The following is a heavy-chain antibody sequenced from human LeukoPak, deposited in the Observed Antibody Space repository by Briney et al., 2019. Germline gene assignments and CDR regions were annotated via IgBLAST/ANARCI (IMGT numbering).Heavy chain of an antibody. CDR2: IYPGDSDT. D-gene: IGHD3-22*01. V-gene: IGHV5-51*01. J-gene: IGHJ6*02. CDR1: GYSFTSYW. CDR3: ARHANYYDSSGYYYARGMDV. Sequence: GESLKISCKGSGYSFTSYWIGWVRQMPGKGLEWVGIIYPGDSDTRYSPSFQGQVTISADKSISTAYLQWSSLKASDTAMYYCARHANYYDSSGYYYARGMDVWGQGTTVTVSS.